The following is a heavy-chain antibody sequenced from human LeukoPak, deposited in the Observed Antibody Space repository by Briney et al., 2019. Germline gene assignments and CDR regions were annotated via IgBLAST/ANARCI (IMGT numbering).Heavy chain of an antibody. CDR3: ARDHLGEIEAAAGTSGLMH. J-gene: IGHJ4*02. CDR2: ISSSSSYI. Sequence: PGGSLRLSCAASGSTFSSYSMNWVRQAPGKGLEWVSSISSSSSYIYYADSVKGRFTISRDNAKNSLYLQMNSLRAEDTAVYYCARDHLGEIEAAAGTSGLMHWGQGTLVTVSS. V-gene: IGHV3-21*01. D-gene: IGHD6-13*01. CDR1: GSTFSSYS.